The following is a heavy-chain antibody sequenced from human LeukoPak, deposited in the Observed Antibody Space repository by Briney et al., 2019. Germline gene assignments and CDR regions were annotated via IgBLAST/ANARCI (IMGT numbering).Heavy chain of an antibody. J-gene: IGHJ3*02. CDR2: INTNTGNP. CDR1: GYTFTSYA. Sequence: ASVKVSCKASGYTFTSYAMNWVRQAPGQGLEWMGWINTNTGNPKYAQGFTGRVVFSLDTSFSTAYLQISGLTAEDTAVYYCARRGGIISGIAFGRGSKKNAFDIWGQGTMVTVSS. V-gene: IGHV7-4-1*02. D-gene: IGHD6-13*01. CDR3: ARRGGIISGIAFGRGSKKNAFDI.